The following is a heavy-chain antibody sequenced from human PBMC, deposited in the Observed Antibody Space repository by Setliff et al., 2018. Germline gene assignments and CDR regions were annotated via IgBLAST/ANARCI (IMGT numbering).Heavy chain of an antibody. Sequence: LRLSCAASRITFSSFAMHWVRQAPGKGLEWVGFIRFDGTIKYYADSVKGRFTISRDNSKNTLYLEMNSLRSEDTGIYYCAKDNIWSLDDWGQGTLVTVSS. V-gene: IGHV3-30*02. CDR2: IRFDGTIK. CDR3: AKDNIWSLDD. CDR1: RITFSSFA. D-gene: IGHD2-8*02. J-gene: IGHJ1*01.